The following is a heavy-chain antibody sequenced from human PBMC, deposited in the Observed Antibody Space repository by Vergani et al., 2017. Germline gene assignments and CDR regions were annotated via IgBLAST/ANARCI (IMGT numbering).Heavy chain of an antibody. J-gene: IGHJ3*02. D-gene: IGHD3-22*01. Sequence: QVQLQESGPGLVKPSETLSLTCTVSGGSISSYYWSWIRQPAGKGLEWIGRIYTSGSTNYNPSLKSRVTISVDTSKNQFSLKLSSVTAADTAVYYCARGRERATYYYDSSGYSDAFDIWGQGTMVTVSS. CDR2: IYTSGST. CDR3: ARGRERATYYYDSSGYSDAFDI. CDR1: GGSISSYY. V-gene: IGHV4-4*07.